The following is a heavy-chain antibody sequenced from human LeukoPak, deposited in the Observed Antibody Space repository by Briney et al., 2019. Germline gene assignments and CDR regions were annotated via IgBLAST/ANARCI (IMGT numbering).Heavy chain of an antibody. CDR2: ISAYNGNT. Sequence: ASVKVSCKASGYTFTSYGISWVRQAPGQGLEWMGWISAYNGNTNYAQKLQGRVTMTTDTSTSTAYMELRSLRSDDTAVYYCARGYYGYVWGSYRSHYYYMDVWGKGTTVTISS. D-gene: IGHD3-16*02. CDR1: GYTFTSYG. CDR3: ARGYYGYVWGSYRSHYYYMDV. J-gene: IGHJ6*03. V-gene: IGHV1-18*01.